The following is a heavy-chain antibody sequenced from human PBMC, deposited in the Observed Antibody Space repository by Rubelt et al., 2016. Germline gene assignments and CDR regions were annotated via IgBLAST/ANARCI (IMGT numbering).Heavy chain of an antibody. D-gene: IGHD3-10*01. Sequence: RLSCAASGFTFDDYAMHWVRQAPGKGLEWVSGISWNSGSIGYADSVKGRFTISRDNAKNSLYLQMNSLRAEDTAVYYCARESGRPHAAGGGDFDYWGQGTLVTVSS. CDR1: GFTFDDYA. V-gene: IGHV3-9*01. CDR3: ARESGRPHAAGGGDFDY. CDR2: ISWNSGSI. J-gene: IGHJ4*02.